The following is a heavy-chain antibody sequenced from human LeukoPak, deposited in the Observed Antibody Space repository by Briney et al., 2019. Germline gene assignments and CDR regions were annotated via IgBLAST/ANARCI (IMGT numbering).Heavy chain of an antibody. CDR2: IYTSGST. CDR1: GGSISSYY. Sequence: SETLSLTCTVSGGSISSYYWSWIRQPPGKGLEWIGRIYTSGSTNYNPSLKSRVTISVDTSKNQFSLKLSSVTAADTAVYYCARVLNDGSGENWFDPWGQGTLVTVSS. J-gene: IGHJ5*02. V-gene: IGHV4-4*08. D-gene: IGHD3-10*01. CDR3: ARVLNDGSGENWFDP.